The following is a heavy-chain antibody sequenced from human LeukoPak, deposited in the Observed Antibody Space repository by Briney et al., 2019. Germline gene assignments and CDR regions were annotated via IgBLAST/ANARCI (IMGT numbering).Heavy chain of an antibody. Sequence: PGGSLRLSCAASGFTFSSYGMHWVRQAPGKGLEWVAFIRYDGNNKYYADSVKGRFTISRDTSKSTLYLQMNSLTPEHTAVYYCAKDLGIAAALPYDYFDYWGQGTLVTASS. CDR2: IRYDGNNK. J-gene: IGHJ4*02. CDR1: GFTFSSYG. CDR3: AKDLGIAAALPYDYFDY. V-gene: IGHV3-30*02. D-gene: IGHD6-13*01.